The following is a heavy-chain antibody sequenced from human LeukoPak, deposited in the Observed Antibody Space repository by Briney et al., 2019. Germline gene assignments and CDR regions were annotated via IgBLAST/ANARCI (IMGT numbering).Heavy chain of an antibody. CDR2: IYWDDDK. D-gene: IGHD4-17*01. J-gene: IGHJ4*02. CDR1: GFSRNTNGVG. Sequence: ESGPTLVKPTQTLTLTCTFSGFSRNTNGVGVGWIRQPPGKALEWLALIYWDDDKRYRPSLKNRLTLTKDTSKNQIVLTMTNMDPIDTATYYCAHRAKIYGDYVYYFDYWGQGVPVTVSS. CDR3: AHRAKIYGDYVYYFDY. V-gene: IGHV2-5*02.